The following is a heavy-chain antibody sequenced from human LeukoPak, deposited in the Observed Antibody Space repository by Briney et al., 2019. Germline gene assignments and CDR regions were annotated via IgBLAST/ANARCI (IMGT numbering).Heavy chain of an antibody. J-gene: IGHJ3*02. D-gene: IGHD4-17*01. CDR2: IKQDGSEK. CDR1: GFTFSSYW. Sequence: GGSLRLSCAASGFTFSSYWMSWVRQAPGKGLEWVANIKQDGSEKYYVDSVKGRFTISRDNAKNSLYLQMNSLRAEDTAVYYCARDSGYGGMSTGAFDIWGEGTMVTVSS. V-gene: IGHV3-7*01. CDR3: ARDSGYGGMSTGAFDI.